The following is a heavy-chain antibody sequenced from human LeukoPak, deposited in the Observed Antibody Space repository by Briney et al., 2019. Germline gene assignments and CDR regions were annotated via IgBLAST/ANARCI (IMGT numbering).Heavy chain of an antibody. CDR2: IYYSGTT. J-gene: IGHJ4*02. V-gene: IGHV4-39*01. CDR1: GGSISSSSYY. D-gene: IGHD4-17*01. CDR3: ARASHDYGDYSHFDY. Sequence: SETLSLTCTVSGGSISSSSYYWGWIRQSPGKGLEWIGTIYYSGTTYYNPSFTSRVTISVDTSKNQFSLKLSSVTAADAAVYYCARASHDYGDYSHFDYWGQGTLVTVSS.